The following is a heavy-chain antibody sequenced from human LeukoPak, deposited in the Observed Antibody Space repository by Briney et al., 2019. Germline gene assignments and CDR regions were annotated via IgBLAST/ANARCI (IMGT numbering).Heavy chain of an antibody. Sequence: SETLSLTCIVSGYSISSGYYWGWIRQPPGKGLEWIGSIYHSGSTNYNPSLKGRVTISVDTSKNQFSLKLSSVTPEDTAVYYCARFLSSSDVWGQGTLVTVSS. D-gene: IGHD6-6*01. J-gene: IGHJ4*02. CDR1: GYSISSGYY. CDR2: IYHSGST. CDR3: ARFLSSSDV. V-gene: IGHV4-38-2*02.